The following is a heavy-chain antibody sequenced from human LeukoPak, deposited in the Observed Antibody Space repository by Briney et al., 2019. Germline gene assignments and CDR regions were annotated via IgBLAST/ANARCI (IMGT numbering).Heavy chain of an antibody. V-gene: IGHV3-33*08. CDR3: ARDMPGYCSGGSCYSGMDV. D-gene: IGHD2-15*01. J-gene: IGHJ6*02. CDR2: IWYDGSHQ. Sequence: GWSLTLSRVACLLTFSSFGMHLLGQAPANGLEGVAVIWYDGSHQYYADSVKGRFTISRDNSRNTLFLQMHTLRVDDTAVYYCARDMPGYCSGGSCYSGMDVWGQGTTVTVSS. CDR1: LLTFSSFG.